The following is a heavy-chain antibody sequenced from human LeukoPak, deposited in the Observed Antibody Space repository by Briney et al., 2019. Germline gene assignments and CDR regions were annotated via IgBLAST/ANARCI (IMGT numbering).Heavy chain of an antibody. CDR1: GFTFSSYA. Sequence: GGSLRLSCAASGFTFSSYAMSWVRQAPGKGLEWVSGISGSGGSTYYADSVKGRFTISRDNSKNTLYLQMNSLRAEDTAVYYCATEYYYDSSGLYWGQGTLVTVSS. J-gene: IGHJ4*02. D-gene: IGHD3-22*01. CDR2: ISGSGGST. V-gene: IGHV3-23*01. CDR3: ATEYYYDSSGLY.